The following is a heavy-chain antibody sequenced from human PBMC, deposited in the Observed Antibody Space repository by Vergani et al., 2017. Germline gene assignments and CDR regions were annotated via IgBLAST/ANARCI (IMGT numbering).Heavy chain of an antibody. CDR3: AKDLWELPPDY. D-gene: IGHD1-26*01. CDR1: GFTFSSYG. J-gene: IGHJ4*02. V-gene: IGHV3-30*02. Sequence: QVQLVESGGGVVQPGGSLRISCAASGFTFSSYGMHWVRQAPGKGLEWVACIRYDGSNKYYADSVKGRFTISRDNSKNTLYLQMNSLRAEDTAVYYCAKDLWELPPDYWGQGTLVTVSS. CDR2: IRYDGSNK.